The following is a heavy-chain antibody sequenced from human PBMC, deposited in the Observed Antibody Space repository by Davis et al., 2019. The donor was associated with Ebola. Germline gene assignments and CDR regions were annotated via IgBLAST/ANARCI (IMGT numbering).Heavy chain of an antibody. CDR2: INPYIRNT. Sequence: ASVKVSCKASGYTFSSYGISWVRQAPGQGLEWMGWINPYIRNTNYAQRLQGRVTMTTVTSTGTAYMELRSLTSDDTAVYYCARDLATSSGAHFFYFGMDVWGEGTSVAVSS. V-gene: IGHV1-18*04. CDR3: ARDLATSSGAHFFYFGMDV. J-gene: IGHJ6*04. D-gene: IGHD3-10*01. CDR1: GYTFSSYG.